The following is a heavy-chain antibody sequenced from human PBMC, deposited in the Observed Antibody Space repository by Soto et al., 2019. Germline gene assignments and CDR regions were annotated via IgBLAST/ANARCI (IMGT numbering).Heavy chain of an antibody. CDR2: IYYRGSI. Sequence: SETLSLTCTVSGGSIVSDDSYGSWIRQPPGKGLEWIGYIYYRGSIFYNPSLESRVTISVDTSKNQFSLKLSSVTAADTAVYYCARDDCGGTRCSYYYGMDVWGQGTTVTVSS. J-gene: IGHJ6*02. CDR1: GGSIVSDDSY. V-gene: IGHV4-30-4*01. CDR3: ARDDCGGTRCSYYYGMDV. D-gene: IGHD2-21*01.